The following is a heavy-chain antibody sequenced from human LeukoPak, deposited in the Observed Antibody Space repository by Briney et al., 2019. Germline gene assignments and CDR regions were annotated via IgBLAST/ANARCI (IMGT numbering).Heavy chain of an antibody. Sequence: PSQTLSLTCAVSGGSISSGGYSWSWIRQPPGKGLEWIVYIYHSGSTYYNPSLKSRVTISVDRSKNQFSLKLSSVTAADTAVYYCARVGYYDFWSGPFDYWGQGTLVTVSS. J-gene: IGHJ4*02. CDR3: ARVGYYDFWSGPFDY. CDR1: GGSISSGGYS. CDR2: IYHSGST. D-gene: IGHD3-3*01. V-gene: IGHV4-30-2*01.